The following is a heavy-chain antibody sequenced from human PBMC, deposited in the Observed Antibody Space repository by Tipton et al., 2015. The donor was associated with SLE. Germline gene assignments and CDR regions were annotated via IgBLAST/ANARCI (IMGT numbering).Heavy chain of an antibody. J-gene: IGHJ3*02. D-gene: IGHD6-19*01. Sequence: TLSLTCTVSGGSISSYYWSWIRQPAGKGLEWIGFIYTSGSTNYNPSLKSRVTISVDTSKNQFSLKLSSVTAADTAVYYCASSRGVAVRAFDIWGQGTMVTVSS. V-gene: IGHV4-4*08. CDR3: ASSRGVAVRAFDI. CDR1: GGSISSYY. CDR2: IYTSGST.